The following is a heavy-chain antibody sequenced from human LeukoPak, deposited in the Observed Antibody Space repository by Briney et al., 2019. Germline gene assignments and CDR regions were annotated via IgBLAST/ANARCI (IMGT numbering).Heavy chain of an antibody. V-gene: IGHV4-39*01. J-gene: IGHJ6*03. D-gene: IGHD2-21*02. CDR3: ARGIMVVTPDYYYYYMDV. CDR1: GGSISSSSYY. Sequence: SETLSLTCTVSGGSISSSSYYWGWIRQPPGKGLEWIGSIYYSGNTYYNPSLKSRVTISVDTSKNQFSLKLSSVTAADTAVYYCARGIMVVTPDYYYYYMDVWGKGTTVTVSS. CDR2: IYYSGNT.